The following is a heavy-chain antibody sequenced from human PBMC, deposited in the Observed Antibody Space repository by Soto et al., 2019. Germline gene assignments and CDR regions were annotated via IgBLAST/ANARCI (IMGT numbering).Heavy chain of an antibody. CDR2: ISSSGGST. Sequence: PGGSLRLSCAASGFTFSSYAMSWVRQAPGKGLEWVSAISSSGGSTYYADSVKGRFTISRDNSKNTLYLQMNSLRAEDTALYYCAKGSRGEGSSWYVDYWGQGTMVTVSS. CDR1: GFTFSSYA. J-gene: IGHJ4*02. CDR3: AKGSRGEGSSWYVDY. D-gene: IGHD6-13*01. V-gene: IGHV3-23*01.